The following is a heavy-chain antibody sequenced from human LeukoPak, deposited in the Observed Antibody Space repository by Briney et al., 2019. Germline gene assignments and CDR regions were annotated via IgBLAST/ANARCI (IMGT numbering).Heavy chain of an antibody. CDR3: ARNSVPYFGELDP. D-gene: IGHD3-10*01. CDR2: IHHTGTT. J-gene: IGHJ5*02. Sequence: SETLSHTCTVSGGSISTDNYYWSWIRQSPVKGLEWIGYIHHTGTTYYNPSLRSRVSISVFTSNNQFSLTLISVTAADTAVYYSARNSVPYFGELDPWGRGTLDTVSS. V-gene: IGHV4-31*03. CDR1: GGSISTDNYY.